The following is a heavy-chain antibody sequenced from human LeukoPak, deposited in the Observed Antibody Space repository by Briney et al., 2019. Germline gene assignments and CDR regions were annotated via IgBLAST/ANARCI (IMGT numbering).Heavy chain of an antibody. V-gene: IGHV4-31*03. Sequence: SETLSLTCTVSGASISSGGYYWSWIRQHPGKGLEWLGYIFYSGSTYYDPSLKSRVTISVDTSKNQFSLKLSSVTAADTALYYCARTMTVGLYYFDYWGQGTLVIVSS. CDR1: GASISSGGYY. CDR2: IFYSGST. J-gene: IGHJ4*02. D-gene: IGHD4/OR15-4a*01. CDR3: ARTMTVGLYYFDY.